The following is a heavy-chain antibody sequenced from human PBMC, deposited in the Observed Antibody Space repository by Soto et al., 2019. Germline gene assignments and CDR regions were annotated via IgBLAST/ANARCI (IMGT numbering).Heavy chain of an antibody. Sequence: GESLKISCKGSGYRFTRHWIGWVRQMPGKGLEWMGFIYPGDSDTRYSPSFQGQVTISADKSVSTAYLQLSSLKASDTAIYYCARTKDYGGNSSSRFDYWAQGTLVTVSS. CDR1: GYRFTRHW. D-gene: IGHD4-17*01. J-gene: IGHJ4*02. CDR3: ARTKDYGGNSSSRFDY. CDR2: IYPGDSDT. V-gene: IGHV5-51*01.